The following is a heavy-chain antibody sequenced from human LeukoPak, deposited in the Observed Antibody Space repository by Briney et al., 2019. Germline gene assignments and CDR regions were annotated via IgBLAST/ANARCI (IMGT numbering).Heavy chain of an antibody. D-gene: IGHD5-12*01. CDR2: ISWNSGSI. J-gene: IGHJ6*02. CDR1: GFTFDDYA. V-gene: IGHV3-9*01. CDR3: AKDGIKWGTYGMDV. Sequence: GGSLRLSCAASGFTFDDYAMHWGLQAPGKGLEAFSGISWNSGSIGYADSVKGRFTISRDNAKNSLYLQMNSLRAEDTALYYCAKDGIKWGTYGMDVWGQGTTVTVSS.